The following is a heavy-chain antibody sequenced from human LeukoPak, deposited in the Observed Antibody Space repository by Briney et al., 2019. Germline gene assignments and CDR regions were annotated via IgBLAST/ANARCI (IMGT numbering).Heavy chain of an antibody. CDR2: IYYSGTT. Sequence: SETLSLTCTVSGDSISSSSYYWGWIRQPPGKGLEWIGSIYYSGTTYYNPSLKSRVTISVDTSKNQFSLKLNSVTAADTAVYYCARAGYGDSDFDYWGQGTLVTVSS. V-gene: IGHV4-39*01. CDR1: GDSISSSSYY. D-gene: IGHD4-17*01. CDR3: ARAGYGDSDFDY. J-gene: IGHJ4*02.